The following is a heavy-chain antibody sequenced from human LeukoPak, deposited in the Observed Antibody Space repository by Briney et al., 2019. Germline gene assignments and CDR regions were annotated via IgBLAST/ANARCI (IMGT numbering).Heavy chain of an antibody. CDR3: ARGVPPCFDP. D-gene: IGHD3-10*01. V-gene: IGHV3-74*03. J-gene: IGHJ5*02. CDR2: INSDGSNT. CDR1: GFTFSSYW. Sequence: GGSLRLSCAASGFTFSSYWMHWVRQAPGKGLVWVARINSDGSNTPYADSVKGRFTISRDNANNTLYLQMHSLRAEDTAVYYCARGVPPCFDPWGQGTLVTVSS.